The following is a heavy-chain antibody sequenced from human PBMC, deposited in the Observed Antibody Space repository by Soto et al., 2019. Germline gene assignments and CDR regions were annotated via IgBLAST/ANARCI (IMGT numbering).Heavy chain of an antibody. CDR2: INAGNGNT. D-gene: IGHD3-10*01. CDR3: AREGVAFGELLPFLDY. J-gene: IGHJ4*02. Sequence: QVQLVQSGAEVKKPGASVKVSCKASGYTFTSYAMHWVRQAPGQRLEWMGWINAGNGNTKYSQKFQGRVTITRDTPGSTAYMDLSSLRSEDTAVYYCAREGVAFGELLPFLDYWGQGTLVTVSS. CDR1: GYTFTSYA. V-gene: IGHV1-3*01.